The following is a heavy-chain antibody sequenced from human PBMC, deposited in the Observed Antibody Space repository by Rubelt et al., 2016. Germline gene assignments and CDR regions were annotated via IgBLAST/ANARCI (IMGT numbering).Heavy chain of an antibody. V-gene: IGHV3-23*01. CDR2: ISGSGDSR. CDR3: AKGVSSDWRPFDY. D-gene: IGHD3-22*01. Sequence: GESLRLSCAASGFPFSTYAMSWVRQAPGKGLEWVSGISGSGDSRYYADSVRGRFHISRDNSKNTLYLQMNSLRAEDTAVYYCAKGVSSDWRPFDYWGQGTLVTVSS. CDR1: GFPFSTYA. J-gene: IGHJ4*02.